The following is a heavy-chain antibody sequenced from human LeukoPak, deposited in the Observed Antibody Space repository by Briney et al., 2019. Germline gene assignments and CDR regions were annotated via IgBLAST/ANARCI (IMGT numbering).Heavy chain of an antibody. CDR1: GFSVSSNY. J-gene: IGHJ4*02. Sequence: GGSLRLSCVVSGFSVSSNYMSWVRQAPGTGLEWVSVIYTDGSTYYADSVKGRFTISRDNSKNTLYLEMKSLRAEDTAMYFCARWAVKFYDPYYSDYWGLGILVTVSS. CDR3: ARWAVKFYDPYYSDY. V-gene: IGHV3-53*01. D-gene: IGHD5/OR15-5a*01. CDR2: IYTDGST.